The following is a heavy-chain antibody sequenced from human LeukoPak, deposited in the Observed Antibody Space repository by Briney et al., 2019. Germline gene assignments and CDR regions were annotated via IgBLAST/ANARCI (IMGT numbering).Heavy chain of an antibody. Sequence: GGSLRLSCAASGFTFSSSAMSWVRQAPGRELEWVSAISNNGGYTYYADSVQGRFTISRDNSKSTLCLQMNSLRAEDTAVYYCAKQLGYCSDGSCYFPYWGQGTLVTVSS. CDR2: ISNNGGYT. CDR1: GFTFSSSA. V-gene: IGHV3-23*01. J-gene: IGHJ4*02. CDR3: AKQLGYCSDGSCYFPY. D-gene: IGHD2-15*01.